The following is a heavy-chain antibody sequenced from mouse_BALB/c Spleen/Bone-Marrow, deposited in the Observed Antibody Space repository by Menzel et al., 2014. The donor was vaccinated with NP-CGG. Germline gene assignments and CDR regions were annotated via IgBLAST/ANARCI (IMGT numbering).Heavy chain of an antibody. CDR1: GYTFTNYT. Sequence: QVQLQQPGAELARPGASVKMSCKASGYTFTNYTMHWVKQRPGQGLEWIGYINPSSGYTNYNQKFKDTATLTADKSSSTAAIKLSSRTSADAAVFYCAGGRAVFYGMDYWGQGASVTVSS. J-gene: IGHJ4*01. V-gene: IGHV1-4*01. D-gene: IGHD3-3*01. CDR2: INPSSGYT. CDR3: AGGRAVFYGMDY.